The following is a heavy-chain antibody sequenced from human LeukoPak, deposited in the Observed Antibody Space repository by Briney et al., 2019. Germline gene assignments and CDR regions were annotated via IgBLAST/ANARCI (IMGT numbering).Heavy chain of an antibody. CDR2: IYYSGST. Sequence: SETLSLTCSVSGGSISSSSYYWGWIRQPPGKGLEWIGSIYYSGSTYYNPSLKSRVTISVDTSKNQFSLKLSSVTAADTAVYYCARDVGRGFGSYQLDYWGQGTLVTVSS. J-gene: IGHJ4*02. D-gene: IGHD1-26*01. CDR3: ARDVGRGFGSYQLDY. CDR1: GGSISSSSYY. V-gene: IGHV4-39*01.